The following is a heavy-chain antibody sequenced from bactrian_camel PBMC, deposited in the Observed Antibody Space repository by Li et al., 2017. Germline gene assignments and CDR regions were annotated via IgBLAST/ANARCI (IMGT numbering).Heavy chain of an antibody. Sequence: HVQLVESGGGSVQVGGSLRLSCVLSGYAYVYPFMVWFRQAPGTEREGIAAISTTTGRTIYTDSVKGRFTMSRDNAKNTLYLQMNSLKPDDTAMYYCARGIFTWGQGTQVTVS. CDR2: ISTTTGRT. J-gene: IGHJ4*01. CDR1: GYAYVYPF. V-gene: IGHV3S61*01. CDR3: ARGIFT.